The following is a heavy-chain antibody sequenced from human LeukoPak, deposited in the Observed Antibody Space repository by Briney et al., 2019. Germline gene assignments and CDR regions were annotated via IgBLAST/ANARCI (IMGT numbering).Heavy chain of an antibody. V-gene: IGHV3-48*02. CDR2: ISSSSSTI. CDR1: GFTFSSYS. D-gene: IGHD3-22*01. CDR3: ARDWNYYDSASYFDY. Sequence: QPGGSLRLSCAASGFTFSSYSMNWVRQAPGKGLEWVSYISSSSSTIYYADSVKGRFTISRDNAKNSLYLQMNSTRDEDTAVYYCARDWNYYDSASYFDYWGQGTLVTVSS. J-gene: IGHJ4*02.